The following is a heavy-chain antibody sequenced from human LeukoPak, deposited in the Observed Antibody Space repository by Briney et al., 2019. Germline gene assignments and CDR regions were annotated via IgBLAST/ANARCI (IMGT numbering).Heavy chain of an antibody. V-gene: IGHV4-4*07. D-gene: IGHD3-10*01. Sequence: SQTLSLTCNVSGGSISSYYWSWIRQPAGKGLEWIGRIYTSGSTNYNPSLKSRVTMSVDTSKNQFSLRLSSVNAADTAVYFCAREGTSGGLNWLDPWGQGTLVTVSS. CDR2: IYTSGST. CDR3: AREGTSGGLNWLDP. J-gene: IGHJ5*02. CDR1: GGSISSYY.